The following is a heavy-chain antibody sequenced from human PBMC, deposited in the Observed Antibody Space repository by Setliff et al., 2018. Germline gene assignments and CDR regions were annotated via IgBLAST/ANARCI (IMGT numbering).Heavy chain of an antibody. CDR2: TRLDGNSK. V-gene: IGHV3-30*02. J-gene: IGHJ4*02. CDR1: GFTFNMYG. CDR3: AKDAYDSSGYGGHYFDY. D-gene: IGHD3-22*01. Sequence: GGSLRLSCAASGFTFNMYGMHWVRQAPGKGLEWVAFTRLDGNSKYYADSVKGRFTISRDNSKNTLYLQMSSLRAEDSAIYYCAKDAYDSSGYGGHYFDYWGQGTLVTVSS.